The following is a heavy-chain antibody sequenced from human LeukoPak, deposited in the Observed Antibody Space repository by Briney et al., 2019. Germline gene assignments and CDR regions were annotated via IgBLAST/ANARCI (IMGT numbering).Heavy chain of an antibody. V-gene: IGHV3-30*02. CDR1: GFTFSSYG. Sequence: PGGSLRLSCAASGFTFSSYGMHWVRQAPGKGLEWVAFIRYDGSNKYYADSVKGRFTISRDNSKNTLYLQMNSLRAEDTAVYYCARGQQYNWNRWFDPWGQGTLVTVSS. CDR2: IRYDGSNK. CDR3: ARGQQYNWNRWFDP. D-gene: IGHD1-20*01. J-gene: IGHJ5*02.